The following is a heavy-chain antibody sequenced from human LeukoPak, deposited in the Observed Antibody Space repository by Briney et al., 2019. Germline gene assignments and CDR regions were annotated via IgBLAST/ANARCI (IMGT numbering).Heavy chain of an antibody. CDR1: GFTFSSYA. CDR3: AEVPTSYYFDY. Sequence: PGGSPRLSCAASGFTFSSYAMSWVRQAPGKGLEWVSAISGSGGNTYYADSVKGRFTISRDNSKNTVYLQMNSLRAEDTAVYYCAEVPTSYYFDYWGQGTLVTVSS. J-gene: IGHJ4*02. CDR2: ISGSGGNT. V-gene: IGHV3-23*01.